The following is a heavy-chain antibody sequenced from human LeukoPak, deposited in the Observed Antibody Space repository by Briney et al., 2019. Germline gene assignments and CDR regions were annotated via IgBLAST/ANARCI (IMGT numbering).Heavy chain of an antibody. D-gene: IGHD3-22*01. CDR1: GYTFTSYG. V-gene: IGHV1-18*01. Sequence: GASVKVSCKASGYTFTSYGISWVRQAPGQGREWMGWISAYNGNTNYAQKLQGRVTMTTDTSTSTAYMELRSLRSDDTAVYYCAREIVDSSGYYPGDPWGQGTLVSVSS. CDR2: ISAYNGNT. J-gene: IGHJ5*02. CDR3: AREIVDSSGYYPGDP.